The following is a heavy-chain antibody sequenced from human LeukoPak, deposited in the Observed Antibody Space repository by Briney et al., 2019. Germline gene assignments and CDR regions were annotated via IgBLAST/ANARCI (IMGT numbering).Heavy chain of an antibody. V-gene: IGHV4-34*01. CDR1: GGSFSGYY. CDR3: ASAWNLDY. Sequence: SETLSLTCAVYGGSFSGYYWSWIRQPPGKGLEWIGEINHSGSTNYNPSLKSRVTISVDTSKNQFSLKLSSVTAADTAVYYCASAWNLDYWGQGTLVTISS. J-gene: IGHJ4*02. D-gene: IGHD1-1*01. CDR2: INHSGST.